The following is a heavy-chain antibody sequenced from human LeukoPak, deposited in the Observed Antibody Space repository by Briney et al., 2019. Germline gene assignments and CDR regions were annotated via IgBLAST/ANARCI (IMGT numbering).Heavy chain of an antibody. V-gene: IGHV3-11*06. CDR2: ISSRSNYT. CDR3: ARGEEYSSSSGPVDY. J-gene: IGHJ4*02. D-gene: IGHD6-6*01. Sequence: PGGSLTLSCAASGFTFSDDYISWIRQAPGKGLEWVSYISSRSNYTNYADSVKGRFTISRDNAKHSLYLQMNSLRAEDTAVYYCARGEEYSSSSGPVDYWGQGTLVTVSS. CDR1: GFTFSDDY.